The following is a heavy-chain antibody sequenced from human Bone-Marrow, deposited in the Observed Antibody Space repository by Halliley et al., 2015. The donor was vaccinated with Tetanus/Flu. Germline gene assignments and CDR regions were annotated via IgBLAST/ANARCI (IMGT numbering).Heavy chain of an antibody. D-gene: IGHD5-12*01. J-gene: IGHJ4*02. Sequence: SLRLSCAASGFSFRSYWMHWVRQAPGKGLVWVARIDSYGSDTFYAGSVKGRFTISRDNAENTLSLQMNSLRVDDTAVYFCARAPIDVDLGNPPDFWGQGVLVSVSS. CDR3: ARAPIDVDLGNPPDF. CDR2: IDSYGSDT. CDR1: GFSFRSYW. V-gene: IGHV3-74*01.